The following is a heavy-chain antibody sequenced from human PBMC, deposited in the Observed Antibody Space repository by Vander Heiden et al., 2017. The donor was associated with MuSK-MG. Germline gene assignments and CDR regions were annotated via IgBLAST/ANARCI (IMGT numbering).Heavy chain of an antibody. Sequence: QVQLQESGPGLVKPSETLSLTCTVSGGSISSYYWSWIRQPPGKGLEWIGYIYYSGSTNYNPSLKSRVTISVDTSKNQFSLKLSSVTAADTAVYYCARWNVVVVAATGFDYWCHGTLVTVSS. V-gene: IGHV4-59*01. D-gene: IGHD2-15*01. CDR1: GGSISSYY. CDR2: IYYSGST. J-gene: IGHJ4*01. CDR3: ARWNVVVVAATGFDY.